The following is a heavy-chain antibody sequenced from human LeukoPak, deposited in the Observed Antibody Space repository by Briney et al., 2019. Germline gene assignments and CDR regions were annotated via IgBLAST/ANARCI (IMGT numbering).Heavy chain of an antibody. V-gene: IGHV3-74*01. CDR1: GFTISSYW. D-gene: IGHD3-3*01. CDR2: INGDGGTT. CDR3: ARIYLRHFDF. Sequence: GGSLRLSCTASGFTISSYWMHWVRQGPGEGLVWLSRINGDGGTTSYVDSVKGRFTISRDNAKNSLYLQMNSLRVEDTAVYFCARIYLRHFDFWAQGTLVTVSS. J-gene: IGHJ4*02.